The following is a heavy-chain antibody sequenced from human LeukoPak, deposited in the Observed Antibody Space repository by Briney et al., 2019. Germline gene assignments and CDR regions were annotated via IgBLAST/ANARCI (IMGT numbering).Heavy chain of an antibody. CDR1: GGSISSGGHS. CDR3: ARVLNSYYDFWSGYPNYYYYGMDV. V-gene: IGHV4-30-2*01. D-gene: IGHD3-3*01. CDR2: IYHSGSGST. J-gene: IGHJ6*02. Sequence: PSQTLSLTCTVSGGSISSGGHSWSWIRQPPGKGLEWIGYIYHSGSGSTYYNPSLKSRVTISVDTSKNQFSLKLSSVTAADTAVYYCARVLNSYYDFWSGYPNYYYYGMDVWGQGTTVTVSS.